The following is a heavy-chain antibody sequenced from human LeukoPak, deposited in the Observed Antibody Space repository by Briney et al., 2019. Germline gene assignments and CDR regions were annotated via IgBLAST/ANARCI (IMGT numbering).Heavy chain of an antibody. CDR1: GGSFSGYY. J-gene: IGHJ4*02. Sequence: PSETLSLTCAVYGGSFSGYYWSWIRQPPGKGLEWIGEINHSGSTNYNPSLKSRVTMSVDTSKNQFSLRLNSVTPADTAVYYCARAKGDYWGQGTLVTVSS. CDR2: INHSGST. CDR3: ARAKGDY. V-gene: IGHV4-34*01.